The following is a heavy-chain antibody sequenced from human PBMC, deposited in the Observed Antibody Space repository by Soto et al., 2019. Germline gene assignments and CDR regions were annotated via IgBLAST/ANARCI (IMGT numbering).Heavy chain of an antibody. CDR3: ARGGYCSSTSCYAVAFDI. J-gene: IGHJ3*02. Sequence: GGSLRLSCAASGFTFSSYGMHWVRQAPGKGLEWVAVIWYDGSNKYYADSVKGRFTISRDNSKNTLYLQMNSLRAEDTAVYYCARGGYCSSTSCYAVAFDIWGQGTMVTVSS. CDR2: IWYDGSNK. CDR1: GFTFSSYG. V-gene: IGHV3-33*01. D-gene: IGHD2-2*01.